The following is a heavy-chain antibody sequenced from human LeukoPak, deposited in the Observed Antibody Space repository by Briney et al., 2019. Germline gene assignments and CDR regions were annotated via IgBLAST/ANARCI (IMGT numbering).Heavy chain of an antibody. CDR3: GRDLTSLEHPGYYYGMDV. CDR1: GFTSTSYA. D-gene: IGHD2-15*01. J-gene: IGHJ6*02. CDR2: ISSDGNNE. Sequence: GGSLRLSCVASGFTSTSYAMHWVRHAPDKGRERVIVISSDGNNEYYAGSVKGRFTVFRDNSKNTLYLQMNSLRGKDTAVYYGGRDLTSLEHPGYYYGMDVWGQGTTVTVSS. V-gene: IGHV3-30-3*01.